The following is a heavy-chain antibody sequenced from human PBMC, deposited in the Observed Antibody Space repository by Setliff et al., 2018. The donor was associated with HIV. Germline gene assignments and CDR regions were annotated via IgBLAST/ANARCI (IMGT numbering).Heavy chain of an antibody. CDR2: IYYTGST. V-gene: IGHV4-59*11. CDR1: GGSISNHY. Sequence: SETLSLTCSVSGGSISNHYWSWIRQPPGKGLEWIGYIYYTGSTNYNPSLRGRVTISVDTSKKQFSLKLSSVTAADTAVYYCARFRVERRLSNWFDPWGQGTLVTVSS. J-gene: IGHJ5*02. CDR3: ARFRVERRLSNWFDP. D-gene: IGHD1-1*01.